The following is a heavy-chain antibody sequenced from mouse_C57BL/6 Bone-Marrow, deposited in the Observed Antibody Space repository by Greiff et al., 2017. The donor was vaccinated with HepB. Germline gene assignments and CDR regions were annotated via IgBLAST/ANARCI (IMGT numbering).Heavy chain of an antibody. CDR2: ISSGSSTI. Sequence: EVKVVESGGGLVKPGGSLKLSCAASGFTFSDYGMHWVRQAPEKGLEWVAYISSGSSTIYYADTVKGRFTISRDNAKNTLFLQMTSLRSEDTAMYYCANERWYFDVWGTGTTVTVSS. CDR1: GFTFSDYG. J-gene: IGHJ1*03. CDR3: ANERWYFDV. V-gene: IGHV5-17*01.